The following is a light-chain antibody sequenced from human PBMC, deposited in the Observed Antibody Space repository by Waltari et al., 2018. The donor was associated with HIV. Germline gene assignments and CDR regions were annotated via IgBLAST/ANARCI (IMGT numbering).Light chain of an antibody. CDR3: QSYDSNLSGL. Sequence: QSELTQPPSVSAAPGQRVTISCTWSSSNLGAGYDVHWYQQVPGRAPKVVIYGNSNRPSGVPDRFSGSKSGSSASLVITGLQSEDEADYYCQSYDSNLSGLFGGGTKVTVL. CDR1: SSNLGAGYD. J-gene: IGLJ2*01. CDR2: GNS. V-gene: IGLV1-40*01.